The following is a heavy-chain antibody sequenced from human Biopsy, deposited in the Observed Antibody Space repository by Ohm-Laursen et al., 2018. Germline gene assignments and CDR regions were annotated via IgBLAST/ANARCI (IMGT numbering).Heavy chain of an antibody. D-gene: IGHD1-26*01. J-gene: IGHJ4*02. CDR1: GGSIYNFF. Sequence: GTLFLTCTVSGGSIYNFFWSWIRQPPGKGLEWIGYIYYSGSTNYNPSLKSRVTISVDRSKNHFSLELSSVTAADTAVYYCARVGVGAPSIDYFDSWGQGALVTVSS. V-gene: IGHV4-59*01. CDR3: ARVGVGAPSIDYFDS. CDR2: IYYSGST.